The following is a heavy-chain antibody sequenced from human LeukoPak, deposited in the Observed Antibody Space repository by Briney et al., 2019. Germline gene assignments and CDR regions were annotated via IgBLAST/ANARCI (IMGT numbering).Heavy chain of an antibody. CDR2: INHSGST. J-gene: IGHJ3*02. V-gene: IGHV4-34*01. CDR3: ASLSTVAFDI. D-gene: IGHD2/OR15-2a*01. Sequence: PSETLSLTCAVYGGSFSGYYWSWIRQPPGKGLEWIGEINHSGSTNYNPSLKSRVTISVDTSKNQFSLKLSSVTAADTAVYYCASLSTVAFDIWGQGTMVTVSS. CDR1: GGSFSGYY.